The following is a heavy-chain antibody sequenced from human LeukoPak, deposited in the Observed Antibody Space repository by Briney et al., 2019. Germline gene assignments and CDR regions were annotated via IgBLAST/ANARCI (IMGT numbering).Heavy chain of an antibody. D-gene: IGHD1-26*01. Sequence: GGSLRLSCAASGFTFSSYSMNWVRQTPGKGLEWVSYISSSSSTIYYADSVKGRFTISRDNAKNSLYLQMNSLRAEDTAVYYCARDPVGATDYWGQGTLVTVSS. J-gene: IGHJ4*02. CDR1: GFTFSSYS. V-gene: IGHV3-48*01. CDR2: ISSSSSTI. CDR3: ARDPVGATDY.